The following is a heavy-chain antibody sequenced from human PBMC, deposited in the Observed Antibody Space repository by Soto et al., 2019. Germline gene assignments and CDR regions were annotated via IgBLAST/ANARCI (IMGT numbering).Heavy chain of an antibody. CDR3: TTDALGGDYEGSYYYYGLDV. D-gene: IGHD4-17*01. Sequence: GGSLRLSCAASGFTFSNAWMNWVRQAPGKGLEWVGRIKSKTDGGTTDYAAPVKGRFTISRDDSKTTLYLQMNSLKTEDTAVYYCTTDALGGDYEGSYYYYGLDVWGQGTTVTVSS. CDR1: GFTFSNAW. CDR2: IKSKTDGGTT. V-gene: IGHV3-15*07. J-gene: IGHJ6*02.